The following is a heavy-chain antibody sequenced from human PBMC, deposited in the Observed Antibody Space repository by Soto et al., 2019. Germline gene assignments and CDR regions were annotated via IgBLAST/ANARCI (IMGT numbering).Heavy chain of an antibody. CDR1: GFTFSDIW. J-gene: IGHJ6*02. CDR3: GRDEVRNGVGV. Sequence: GGSLRLSCEASGFTFSDIWMSWVRQAPGKGLEWVADIRGDGSEKRYVDSVRGRFTISRDNAKNSVYLQMNSLRGDDTALYYCGRDEVRNGVGVWGQGTTVTVSS. CDR2: IRGDGSEK. V-gene: IGHV3-7*01.